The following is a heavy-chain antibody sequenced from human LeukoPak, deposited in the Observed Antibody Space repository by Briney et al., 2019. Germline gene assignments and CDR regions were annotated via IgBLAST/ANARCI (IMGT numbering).Heavy chain of an antibody. J-gene: IGHJ4*02. Sequence: ASVKVSCKASGYTFTSYAMNWVRQAPGQGLEWMGWINTNTGNPTYAQGFTGRFVFSLDTSVSTAYLQISNLKAEDIAVYYCARVVRGSSGYRYYFDYWGQGTLVTVPS. V-gene: IGHV7-4-1*02. CDR1: GYTFTSYA. D-gene: IGHD3-22*01. CDR2: INTNTGNP. CDR3: ARVVRGSSGYRYYFDY.